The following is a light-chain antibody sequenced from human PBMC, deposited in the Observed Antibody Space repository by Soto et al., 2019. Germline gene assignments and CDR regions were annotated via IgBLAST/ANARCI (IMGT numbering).Light chain of an antibody. CDR1: QSVTNSY. V-gene: IGKV3-20*01. Sequence: EIVLTQSPGTLSLSPGERATLSCRASQSVTNSYLAWYQQKPGQAPRLLIYGASSRATGIPDRFSGSGSGTDFTLTISRLEPEDFAVYYCQQYGTPRLTFGGGTKVEIK. J-gene: IGKJ4*01. CDR2: GAS. CDR3: QQYGTPRLT.